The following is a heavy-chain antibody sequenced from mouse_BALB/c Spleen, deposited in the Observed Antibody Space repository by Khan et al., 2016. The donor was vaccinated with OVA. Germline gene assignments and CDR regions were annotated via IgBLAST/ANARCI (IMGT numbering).Heavy chain of an antibody. J-gene: IGHJ3*01. V-gene: IGHV9-2-1*01. CDR3: ARGYYGSSVAY. D-gene: IGHD1-1*01. CDR1: GYTFTDYS. CDR2: INTETGEP. Sequence: QIQLVQSGPELKKPGETVKISCKASGYTFTDYSMHWVKQAPGKGLKWMCWINTETGEPTYADDFKGRFAFSLETSASTAYLQINNLKNEDTATYFCARGYYGSSVAYWGQGTLVTVSA.